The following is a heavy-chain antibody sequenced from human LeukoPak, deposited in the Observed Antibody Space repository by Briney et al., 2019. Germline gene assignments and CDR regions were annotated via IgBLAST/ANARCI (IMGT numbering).Heavy chain of an antibody. CDR3: ARLYSSGRYANAFDI. Sequence: GGPLRLSCAASGFTFGDYDMHWVRQATGKGLEWVSAIRSIGDRFYSGSVKGRFTISRENAKNTLYLEMNSLRVGDTAVYYCARLYSSGRYANAFDIWGQGTVVTVSS. CDR2: IRSIGDR. J-gene: IGHJ3*02. CDR1: GFTFGDYD. V-gene: IGHV3-13*01. D-gene: IGHD6-19*01.